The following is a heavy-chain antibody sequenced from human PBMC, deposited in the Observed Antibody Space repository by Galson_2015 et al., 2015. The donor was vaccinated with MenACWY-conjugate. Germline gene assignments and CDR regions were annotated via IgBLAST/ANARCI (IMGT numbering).Heavy chain of an antibody. CDR1: GFTFSSNG. D-gene: IGHD3-22*01. CDR2: IRHDGSNT. CDR3: AKSLAYYYENSGHVDSDL. V-gene: IGHV3-30*02. J-gene: IGHJ2*01. Sequence: SLRLSCAASGFTFSSNGMHWVRQAPRKGLEWVAFIRHDGSNTYYGESVKGRFTISRHNPKNKLYLQMNSLRPQDTAVYHCAKSLAYYYENSGHVDSDLWGRGTL.